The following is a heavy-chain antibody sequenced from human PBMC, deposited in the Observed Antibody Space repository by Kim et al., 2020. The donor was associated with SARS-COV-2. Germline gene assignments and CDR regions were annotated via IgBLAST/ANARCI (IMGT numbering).Heavy chain of an antibody. CDR2: ISWNSGSI. CDR3: AKEIFRRTTVTTRGFDY. Sequence: GGSLRLSCAASGFTFDDYAMHWVRQAPGKGLEWVSGISWNSGSIGYADSVKGRFTISRDNAKNSLYLQMNSLRAEDTALYYCAKEIFRRTTVTTRGFDYWGQGTLVTVSS. V-gene: IGHV3-9*01. J-gene: IGHJ4*02. CDR1: GFTFDDYA. D-gene: IGHD4-17*01.